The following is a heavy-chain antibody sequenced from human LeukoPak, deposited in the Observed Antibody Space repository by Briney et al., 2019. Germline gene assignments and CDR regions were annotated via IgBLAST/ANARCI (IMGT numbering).Heavy chain of an antibody. CDR1: GFTFSSYG. V-gene: IGHV3-30*18. CDR3: AKTRFSWFGPFDY. Sequence: PGGSLRLSCAASGFTFSSYGMHWVRQAPGKGLEWVAVISYDGSNKYYADSVKGRFTISRDNSKNTLYLQMNSLRAEDTAVYYCAKTRFSWFGPFDYWGQGTLVTVSS. D-gene: IGHD3-10*01. J-gene: IGHJ4*02. CDR2: ISYDGSNK.